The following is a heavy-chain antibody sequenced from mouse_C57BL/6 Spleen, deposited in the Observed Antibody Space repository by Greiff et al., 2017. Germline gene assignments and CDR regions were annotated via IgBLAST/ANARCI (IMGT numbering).Heavy chain of an antibody. CDR3: SRMGAGTSIY. D-gene: IGHD4-1*01. Sequence: VQLQQSGAELARPGASVKLSCKASGYTFTSYGISWVKQRTGQGLEWIGEIYPSSGNTYYNEKFKGKATLTADKSSSTAYMELRSLTSEDSAVYFFSRMGAGTSIYWGQGTTLTVSS. CDR2: IYPSSGNT. J-gene: IGHJ2*01. V-gene: IGHV1-81*01. CDR1: GYTFTSYG.